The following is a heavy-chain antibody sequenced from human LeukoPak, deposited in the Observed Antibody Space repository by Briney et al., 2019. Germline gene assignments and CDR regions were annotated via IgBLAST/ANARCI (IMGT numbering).Heavy chain of an antibody. D-gene: IGHD6-13*01. Sequence: ASVKVSCKASGYTFTSYGISWVRQAPGQGLEWMGWISAYNGNTNYAQKLQGRVTMTTDTSTSTAYMELRSLRSDDTAVYYCARGSSSWSGPGPRDLYRTIYYLDYWGQGTLVTVSS. CDR3: ARGSSSWSGPGPRDLYRTIYYLDY. J-gene: IGHJ4*02. CDR1: GYTFTSYG. CDR2: ISAYNGNT. V-gene: IGHV1-18*01.